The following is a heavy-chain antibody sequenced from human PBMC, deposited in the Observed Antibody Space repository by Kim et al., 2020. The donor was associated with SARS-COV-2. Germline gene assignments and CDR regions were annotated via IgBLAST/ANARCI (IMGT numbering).Heavy chain of an antibody. V-gene: IGHV3-53*01. Sequence: GGSLRLSCAASGFTVSSNYMSWVRQAPGKGLEWVSGIYSGGSANYADSVERRFTISRGDSKNKPYLQMNSMRADETAVYYCATSESYCDYYGMDGWGQGT. J-gene: IGHJ6*02. CDR2: IYSGGSA. CDR1: GFTVSSNY. CDR3: ATSESYCDYYGMDG.